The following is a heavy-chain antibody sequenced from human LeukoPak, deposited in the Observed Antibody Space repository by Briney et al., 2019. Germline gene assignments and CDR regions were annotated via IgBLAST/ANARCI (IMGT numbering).Heavy chain of an antibody. Sequence: PGGSLRLSCAASGFTFSNYGMSWVRQAPGKGLEWVSVITGSGGTTYYADSVKGRFTMSRDNPKNTLYLQMNSLRAEDTAVYYCAKGWGTSRTFDIWGQGTMVTVSS. D-gene: IGHD1-26*01. CDR2: ITGSGGTT. J-gene: IGHJ3*02. CDR1: GFTFSNYG. CDR3: AKGWGTSRTFDI. V-gene: IGHV3-23*01.